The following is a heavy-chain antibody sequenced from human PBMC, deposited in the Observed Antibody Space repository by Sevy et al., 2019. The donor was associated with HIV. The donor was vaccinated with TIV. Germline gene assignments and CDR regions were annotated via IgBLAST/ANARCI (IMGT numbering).Heavy chain of an antibody. CDR1: GFTFDDYT. CDR3: AKDMVGRVGADSVPDY. D-gene: IGHD1-26*01. J-gene: IGHJ4*02. Sequence: GGSLRLSCAASGFTFDDYTMHWVRQAPGKGLEWVSLISWDGGSTYYADSVKGRFTISRDNSKNSLYLQMNSLRTEDAVLYYCAKDMVGRVGADSVPDYWGQGTLVTVSS. V-gene: IGHV3-43*01. CDR2: ISWDGGST.